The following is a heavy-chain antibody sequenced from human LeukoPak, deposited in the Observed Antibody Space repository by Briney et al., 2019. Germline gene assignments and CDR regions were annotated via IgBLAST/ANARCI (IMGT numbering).Heavy chain of an antibody. CDR1: GYTFTGYY. Sequence: GASVKVSCKASGYTFTGYYMHWVRQAPGQGLEWMGWINPNSGGTNYAQKFQGRVTMTRDTSISTAYMELSRLRSDDTAVYHCARSTYYYDSSGYQPLYYFDYWGQGTLVTVSS. CDR3: ARSTYYYDSSGYQPLYYFDY. V-gene: IGHV1-2*02. CDR2: INPNSGGT. J-gene: IGHJ4*02. D-gene: IGHD3-22*01.